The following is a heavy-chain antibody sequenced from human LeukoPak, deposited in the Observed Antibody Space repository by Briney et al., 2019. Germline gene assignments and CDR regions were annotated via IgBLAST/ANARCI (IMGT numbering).Heavy chain of an antibody. CDR3: ARVKGYCSSTSCYTRKYNWFDP. CDR1: GGSFSGYY. D-gene: IGHD2-2*02. V-gene: IGHV4-34*01. Sequence: SETLSLTCAVYGGSFSGYYWSWIRQPPGEGLEWIGEINHSGSTNYNPSLKSRVTISVDTSKNQFSLKLSSVTAADTAVYYCARVKGYCSSTSCYTRKYNWFDPWGQGTLVTVPS. J-gene: IGHJ5*02. CDR2: INHSGST.